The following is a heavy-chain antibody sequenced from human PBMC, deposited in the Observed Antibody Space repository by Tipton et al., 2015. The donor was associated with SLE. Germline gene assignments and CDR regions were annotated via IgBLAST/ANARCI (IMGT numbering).Heavy chain of an antibody. V-gene: IGHV3-30*04. CDR1: GFTFSSYA. CDR2: IPYDGSNK. Sequence: SLRLSCAASGFTFSSYAMHWVRQAPGKGLEWVAVIPYDGSNKYYADSVKGRFTISRDNSKNTLYLQMNSLRAEDTAVYYCARARATVTYWYFDLWGRGTPVTVSS. D-gene: IGHD4-17*01. J-gene: IGHJ2*01. CDR3: ARARATVTYWYFDL.